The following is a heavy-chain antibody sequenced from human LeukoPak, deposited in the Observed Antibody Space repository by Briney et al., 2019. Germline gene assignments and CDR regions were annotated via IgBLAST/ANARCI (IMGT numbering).Heavy chain of an antibody. CDR1: GFTFNIAW. CDR3: TTSSSGYDFLLDY. V-gene: IGHV3-15*01. Sequence: GGSLRLSCAASGFTFNIAWMTCGREAPGKGGQWGGRIKAKTDVEKTEYAAQVKSRFTISRDDSKNTVSMQMTSLKAEDAAVYYCTTSSSGYDFLLDYWGQGTLVTVSS. J-gene: IGHJ4*02. D-gene: IGHD5-12*01. CDR2: IKAKTDVEKT.